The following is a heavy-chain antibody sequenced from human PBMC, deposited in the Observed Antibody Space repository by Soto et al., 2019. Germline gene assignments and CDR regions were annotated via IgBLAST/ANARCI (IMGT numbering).Heavy chain of an antibody. CDR3: AREDDGGDRDYYGLDV. J-gene: IGHJ6*02. D-gene: IGHD2-21*02. V-gene: IGHV4-30-4*01. Sequence: QVQLQQSGPGLVKPSQTLSLTCTVSGGSISFDHYHWTWIRQPPGKGLEWIGYVHYSGSVFYNPSLQSRVSISVDTSKNQFSLKLSSVTAADTAVYFCAREDDGGDRDYYGLDVWGQGTTVTVSS. CDR1: GGSISFDHYH. CDR2: VHYSGSV.